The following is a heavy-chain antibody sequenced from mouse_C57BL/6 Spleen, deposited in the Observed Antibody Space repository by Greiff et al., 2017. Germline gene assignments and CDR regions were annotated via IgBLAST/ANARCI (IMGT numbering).Heavy chain of an antibody. CDR1: GFTFSSYA. D-gene: IGHD2-3*01. Sequence: EVQRVESGEGLVKPGGSLKLSCAASGFTFSSYAMSWVRQTPEKRLEWVAYISSGGDYIYYADTVKGRFTISRDNARNTLYLQMSSLKSEDTAMYYCTRDGGGLYDGYNYYAMDYWGQGTSVTVSS. CDR2: ISSGGDYI. J-gene: IGHJ4*01. CDR3: TRDGGGLYDGYNYYAMDY. V-gene: IGHV5-9-1*02.